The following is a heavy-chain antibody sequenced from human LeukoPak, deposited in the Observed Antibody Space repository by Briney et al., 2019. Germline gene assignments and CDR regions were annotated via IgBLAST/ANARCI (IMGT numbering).Heavy chain of an antibody. D-gene: IGHD3-10*01. Sequence: SQTLSLTCALSGDSLSRNSATWNWIRQSPARGLEWLGRTYYRSKWYNDYAVSVKSRITINPDTSKNQFSLQLNSVTPEDTAVYYCARAVLWFGDLDYYYYMDVWGKGTTVTVSS. CDR1: GDSLSRNSAT. CDR3: ARAVLWFGDLDYYYYMDV. J-gene: IGHJ6*03. V-gene: IGHV6-1*01. CDR2: TYYRSKWYN.